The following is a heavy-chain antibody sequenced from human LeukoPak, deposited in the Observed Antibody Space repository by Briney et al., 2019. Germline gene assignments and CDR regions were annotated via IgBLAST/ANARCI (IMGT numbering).Heavy chain of an antibody. V-gene: IGHV3-20*04. Sequence: PGGSLRLSCAASGFTFDDYGMSWVRQAPGKGLEWVSGINWNGGNTGYADSVKGRFTISRDNSKNTLYLQMNSLRPEDTAVYYCAKGYNYAYEYWGQGTLVTVSS. CDR1: GFTFDDYG. CDR3: AKGYNYAYEY. J-gene: IGHJ4*02. CDR2: INWNGGNT. D-gene: IGHD5-18*01.